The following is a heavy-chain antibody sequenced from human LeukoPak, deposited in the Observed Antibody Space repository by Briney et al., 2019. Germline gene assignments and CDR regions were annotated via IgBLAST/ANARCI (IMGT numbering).Heavy chain of an antibody. CDR3: ASASHVVHLWTTYIP. CDR1: GRSFSGYH. V-gene: IGHV4-34*01. CDR2: IHHSGST. Sequence: SETLSLTCAVYGRSFSGYHWSWIRRPPGKGVEWIGEIHHSGSTNYNPSLESRVTISVDTSKNQFSLKLSYVTAADTAVYYCASASHVVHLWTTYIPWGQGTLVTVSS. D-gene: IGHD2-2*01. J-gene: IGHJ5*02.